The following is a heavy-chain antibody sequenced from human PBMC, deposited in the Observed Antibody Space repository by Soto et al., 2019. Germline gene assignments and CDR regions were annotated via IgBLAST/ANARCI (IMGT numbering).Heavy chain of an antibody. CDR3: ARDVVVVPAAINWFDP. CDR2: ISSSSYI. J-gene: IGHJ5*02. D-gene: IGHD2-2*01. CDR1: GFTFSNFA. V-gene: IGHV3-21*01. Sequence: GGSLRLSCVASGFTFSNFAMHWVRQAPGKGLEWVSSISSSSYIYYADSVKGRFTISRDNAKNSLYLQMNSLRAEDTAVYYCARDVVVVPAAINWFDPWGQGTLVTVSS.